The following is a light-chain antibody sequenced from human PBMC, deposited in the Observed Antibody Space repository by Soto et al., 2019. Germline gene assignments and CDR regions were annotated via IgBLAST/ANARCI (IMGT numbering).Light chain of an antibody. CDR3: QQLNSYPLT. CDR2: AAS. J-gene: IGKJ4*01. V-gene: IGKV1-9*01. CDR1: QDISDY. Sequence: DLQLTQSPSFLSASVGDRVTITCRASQDISDYLAWYQQRPGKAPKLLIYAASTLQSGVPSRFSGSGSGTEFTLTICSLQPEDFATYSCQQLNSYPLTFGGGTKVEIK.